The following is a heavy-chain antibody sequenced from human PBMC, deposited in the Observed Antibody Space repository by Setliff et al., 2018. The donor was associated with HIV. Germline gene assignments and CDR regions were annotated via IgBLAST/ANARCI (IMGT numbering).Heavy chain of an antibody. J-gene: IGHJ4*02. CDR3: ARIYDYGSYYFDY. CDR1: GGSISSYF. CDR2: IYYSGST. D-gene: IGHD4-17*01. V-gene: IGHV4-59*01. Sequence: PSETLSLTCTVSGGSISSYFWSWVRQPPGKGLEWIGYIYYSGSTNYNPSLKSRVTMSVDTFENQFSLKLSSVTAADTAVYYCARIYDYGSYYFDYWGQGTLVTVSS.